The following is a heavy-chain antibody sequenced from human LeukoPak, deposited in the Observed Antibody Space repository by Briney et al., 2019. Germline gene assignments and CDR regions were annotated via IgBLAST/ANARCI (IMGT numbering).Heavy chain of an antibody. CDR3: ARQSTRYYYMDV. CDR1: GGSISSSSYY. V-gene: IGHV4-39*01. J-gene: IGHJ6*03. CDR2: IYYSGST. Sequence: PETLSLTCTVSGGSISSSSYYWGWIRQPPGKGLEWIGSIYYSGSTYYNPSLKSRVTISVDTSKNQFSLKLSSVTAADTAVYYCARQSTRYYYMDVWGKGTTVTVSS.